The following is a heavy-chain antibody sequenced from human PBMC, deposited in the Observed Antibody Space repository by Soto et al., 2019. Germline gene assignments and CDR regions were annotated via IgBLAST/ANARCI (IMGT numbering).Heavy chain of an antibody. Sequence: SETLSLTCTVSGGSVSSEVYYWSWIRHSPGKGPECIGHVSYSGSTTYNPSLKSRVTISVDTSKNQFSLKVNSVTAADTAVYYCARDSPATNPIWGQGTMVTVSS. CDR3: ARDSPATNPI. CDR2: VSYSGST. CDR1: GGSVSSEVYY. D-gene: IGHD1-26*01. V-gene: IGHV4-61*08. J-gene: IGHJ3*02.